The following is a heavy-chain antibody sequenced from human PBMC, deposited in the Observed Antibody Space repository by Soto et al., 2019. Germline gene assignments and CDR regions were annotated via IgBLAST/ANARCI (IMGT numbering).Heavy chain of an antibody. CDR3: AKTEGATYYFDY. D-gene: IGHD3-16*01. J-gene: IGHJ4*02. CDR2: IYYSGST. CDR1: GGSISSSSYY. V-gene: IGHV4-39*01. Sequence: SETLSLTCTVSGGSISSSSYYWGWIRQPPGKGLEWTGSIYYSGSTYYNPSLKSRVTISVDTSKNQFSLKLSSVTAADTAVYYCAKTEGATYYFDYWGQGTLVTVSS.